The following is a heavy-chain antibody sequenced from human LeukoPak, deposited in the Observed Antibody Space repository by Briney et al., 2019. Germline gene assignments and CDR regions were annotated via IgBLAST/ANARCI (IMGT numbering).Heavy chain of an antibody. J-gene: IGHJ6*03. CDR3: ARLHYESSGYPNYYYYMDV. D-gene: IGHD3-22*01. CDR1: GDSISNSRYY. V-gene: IGHV4-39*01. Sequence: SETLSLTCTVSGDSISNSRYYWGWIRQPPGKGLEWIGTIYYSGDTYYNPSPKSRVTISVDTSKNQFSLKLTSVTAADTAVYYCARLHYESSGYPNYYYYMDVWGKGTTVTVSS. CDR2: IYYSGDT.